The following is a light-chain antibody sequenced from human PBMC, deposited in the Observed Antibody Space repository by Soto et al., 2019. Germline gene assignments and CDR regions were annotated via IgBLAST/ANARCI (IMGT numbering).Light chain of an antibody. J-gene: IGKJ1*01. Sequence: IMVSQSAATLSVYPGERATLSCRASQSVSSNLAWYQQKPGQAPRLLIYGASTRATGIPARFSGSGSGTEFTLTISSLQSEDFAVYYCQQYNNWPRTCGHGTKVEI. CDR1: QSVSSN. V-gene: IGKV3-15*01. CDR2: GAS. CDR3: QQYNNWPRT.